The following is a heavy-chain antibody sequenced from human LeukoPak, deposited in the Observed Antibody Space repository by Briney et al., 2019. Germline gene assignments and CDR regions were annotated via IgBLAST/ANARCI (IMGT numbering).Heavy chain of an antibody. J-gene: IGHJ6*04. D-gene: IGHD3-16*02. CDR1: GGSISSYY. CDR2: IYYSGST. CDR3: ARALRPSSGDYVWGSYRYRADYYGMDV. Sequence: PSETLSLTCTVSGGSISSYYWSWIRQPPGKGLEWIGYIYYSGSTNYNTSLKSRVTISVDTSKNQFSLKLSSVTAADTAVYYCARALRPSSGDYVWGSYRYRADYYGMDVWGKGTTVTVSS. V-gene: IGHV4-59*01.